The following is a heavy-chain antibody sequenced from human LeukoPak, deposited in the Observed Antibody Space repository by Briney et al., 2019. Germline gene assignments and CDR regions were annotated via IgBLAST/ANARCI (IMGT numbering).Heavy chain of an antibody. D-gene: IGHD6-13*01. CDR3: ARYDGYSSSWYTPGFDY. V-gene: IGHV1-69*01. CDR2: IIPIFGTA. Sequence: GASVKVSCKASGGTFSSYAISWVRQAPGQGLEWMGGIIPIFGTANYAQKFQGRDTITADESTSTAYMELSSLRSEDTAVYYCARYDGYSSSWYTPGFDYWGQGTLVTVSS. J-gene: IGHJ4*02. CDR1: GGTFSSYA.